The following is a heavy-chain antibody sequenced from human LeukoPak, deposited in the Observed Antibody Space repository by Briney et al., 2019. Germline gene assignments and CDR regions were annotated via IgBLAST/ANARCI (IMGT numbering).Heavy chain of an antibody. J-gene: IGHJ6*04. V-gene: IGHV1-18*01. D-gene: IGHD5-18*01. Sequence: GASVKVSCKASGYTFVDYGIGWVRQAPGQGLEWMGWISGHNDDTKYAQKFQDRVTLSTDTSTTTAYMELRSLRSDDTAVYYCAKDGGPAMVTNWDYYGMDVWGKGTTVIVSS. CDR2: ISGHNDDT. CDR3: AKDGGPAMVTNWDYYGMDV. CDR1: GYTFVDYG.